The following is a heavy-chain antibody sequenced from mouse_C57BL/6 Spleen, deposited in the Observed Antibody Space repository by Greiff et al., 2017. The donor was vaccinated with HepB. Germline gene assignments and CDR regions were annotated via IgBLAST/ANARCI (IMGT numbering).Heavy chain of an antibody. CDR3: ARLLRSTFDY. J-gene: IGHJ2*01. V-gene: IGHV1-69*01. CDR1: GYTFTSYW. D-gene: IGHD1-1*01. Sequence: QVQLQQPGAELVMPGASVKLSCKASGYTFTSYWMHWVKQRPGQGLEWIGEIDPSDSYTNYNQKFKGKSTLTVDKSSSTAYMQLSSLTSEDSAVYYCARLLRSTFDYWGQGTTLTVSS. CDR2: IDPSDSYT.